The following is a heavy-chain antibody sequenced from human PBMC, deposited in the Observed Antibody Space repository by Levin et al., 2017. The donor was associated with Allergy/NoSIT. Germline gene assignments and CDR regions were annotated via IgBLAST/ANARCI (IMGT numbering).Heavy chain of an antibody. J-gene: IGHJ4*02. D-gene: IGHD6-13*01. CDR3: ATGAIAVAGTLGGS. CDR2: IDSSSTYT. V-gene: IGHV3-21*01. CDR1: GITFSIYS. Sequence: GESLKISCAASGITFSIYSMNWVRQAPGKGLEWVSSIDSSSTYTYYADSVKGRFTISRDNAKNSLFLQMNSLRAEDTSVYYCATGAIAVAGTLGGSWGQGTLVIVSS.